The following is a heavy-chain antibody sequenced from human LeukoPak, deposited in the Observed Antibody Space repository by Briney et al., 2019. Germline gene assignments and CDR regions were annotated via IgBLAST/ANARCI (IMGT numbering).Heavy chain of an antibody. D-gene: IGHD3-10*01. CDR3: ARSGSDYYYGMDV. CDR1: GFTFSSNY. CDR2: IYSGGST. V-gene: IGHV3-53*01. Sequence: GGSLRLSCAASGFTFSSNYMSWVRQAPGKGLEWVSVIYSGGSTYYADSVKGRFTISRDNSKNTLYLQMNSLRAEDTAVYYCARSGSDYYYGMDVWGQGTTVTVSS. J-gene: IGHJ6*02.